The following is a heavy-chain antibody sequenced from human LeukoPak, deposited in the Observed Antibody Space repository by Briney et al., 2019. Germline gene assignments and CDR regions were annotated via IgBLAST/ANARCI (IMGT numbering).Heavy chain of an antibody. CDR2: ISGDAITT. Sequence: GGSLRLSRTASGFSFRTYIMAWVRQVPGKGLEWISAISGDAITTYYAVPVKGRFTISRDNFRNTLSLQMDSLRADDSAVYYCAKDASPYSNYAVRWFDSWGQGTLVTVSS. CDR1: GFSFRTYI. CDR3: AKDASPYSNYAVRWFDS. D-gene: IGHD4/OR15-4a*01. J-gene: IGHJ5*01. V-gene: IGHV3-23*01.